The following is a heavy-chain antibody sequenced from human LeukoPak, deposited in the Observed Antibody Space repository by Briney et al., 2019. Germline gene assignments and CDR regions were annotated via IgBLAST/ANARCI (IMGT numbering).Heavy chain of an antibody. Sequence: GGSLRLSCAASGFTFSTYSMNWVRQAPGKGLEWVSSITSSSSHKYYADSVKGRFTISRDNAKNSLYLQMDSLRDEDTAVYYCARFFDYWGQGTLVTVSS. V-gene: IGHV3-21*01. CDR3: ARFFDY. CDR2: ITSSSSHK. CDR1: GFTFSTYS. J-gene: IGHJ4*02.